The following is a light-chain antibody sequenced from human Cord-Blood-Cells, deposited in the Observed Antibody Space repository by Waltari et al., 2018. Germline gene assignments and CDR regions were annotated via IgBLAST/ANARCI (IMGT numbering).Light chain of an antibody. CDR1: QSVSSY. CDR3: QQRSNWPPYT. J-gene: IGKJ2*01. Sequence: DIVLTQSPATLSLSPGERATPPCRASQSVSSYLAWYQQKPGQAPRLLIYDASNRATGIPARFSGSGSGTDFTLTISSLEPEDFAVYYCQQRSNWPPYTFGQGTKLEIK. CDR2: DAS. V-gene: IGKV3-11*01.